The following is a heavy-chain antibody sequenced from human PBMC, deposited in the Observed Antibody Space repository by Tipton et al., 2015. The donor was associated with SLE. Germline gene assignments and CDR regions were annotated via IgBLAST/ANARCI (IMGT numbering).Heavy chain of an antibody. D-gene: IGHD6-13*01. CDR1: GGSISSYY. CDR3: ARSGIAAVPSDAFDI. Sequence: TLSLTCTVSGGSISSYYWSWIRQPAGGGLEWIGRIYTNENTNYNPSLKSRVTMSVDTSKNHFSLKLISVTAADTAVYYCARSGIAAVPSDAFDIWGQGTMVTVSS. J-gene: IGHJ3*02. V-gene: IGHV4-4*07. CDR2: IYTNENT.